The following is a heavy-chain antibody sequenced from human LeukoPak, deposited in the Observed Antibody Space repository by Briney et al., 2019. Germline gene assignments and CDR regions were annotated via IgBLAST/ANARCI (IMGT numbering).Heavy chain of an antibody. J-gene: IGHJ6*02. CDR1: GGSISSSNW. CDR2: IYHSGST. Sequence: SETLSLTCAVSGGSISSSNWWSWVRQPPGKGLEWIGEIYHSGSTNYNPSLKSRVTISVDKSKNQFSLKLSSVTAADTAVYYCARDRRDCTNGVCPGGYYYYGMDVWGQGTTVTVSS. V-gene: IGHV4-4*02. D-gene: IGHD2-8*01. CDR3: ARDRRDCTNGVCPGGYYYYGMDV.